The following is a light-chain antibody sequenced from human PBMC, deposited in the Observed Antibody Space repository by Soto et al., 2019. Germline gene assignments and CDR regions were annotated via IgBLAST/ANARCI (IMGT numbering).Light chain of an antibody. J-gene: IGLJ1*01. CDR3: SSYITRSTVYV. CDR1: SSDVGAYNY. CDR2: EVS. Sequence: QPALTQPASVSGSPGQSITISCTGTSSDVGAYNYVSWYQQHPGKAPKLMIYEVSNRPSGVSNRFSGSKSGNTASLTISGLQAEDEADYYCSSYITRSTVYVFGTGTKVTVL. V-gene: IGLV2-14*01.